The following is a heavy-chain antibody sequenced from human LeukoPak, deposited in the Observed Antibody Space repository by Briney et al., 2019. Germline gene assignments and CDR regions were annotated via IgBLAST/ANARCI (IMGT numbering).Heavy chain of an antibody. CDR3: ARAGGGYYYYYYGMDV. CDR2: ISSSSGYI. D-gene: IGHD3-16*01. CDR1: GFTFSSYS. Sequence: GGSLRLSCAASGFTFSSYSMNWVRQAPGKGLEWVSSISSSSGYIYYADSVKGRFTISRDNAKNSLYLQMNSLRAEDTAVYYCARAGGGYYYYYYGMDVWGQGTTVTVSS. V-gene: IGHV3-21*01. J-gene: IGHJ6*02.